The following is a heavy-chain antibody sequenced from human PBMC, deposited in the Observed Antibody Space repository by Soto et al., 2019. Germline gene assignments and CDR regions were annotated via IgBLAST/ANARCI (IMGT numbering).Heavy chain of an antibody. CDR2: IVPILGTS. V-gene: IGHV1-69*05. CDR1: GGTFSSYA. Sequence: QVQLVQSGAEVRKPGSSVKVSCKASGGTFSSYAISWVRQAPGQGLEWMGGIVPILGTSTYAQKFQGRVTITTDASASTVYTEYISLRSDDTAEYYVVKCVANYGDPYKWGQGTLVTVSS. D-gene: IGHD4-17*01. J-gene: IGHJ4*02. CDR3: VKCVANYGDPYK.